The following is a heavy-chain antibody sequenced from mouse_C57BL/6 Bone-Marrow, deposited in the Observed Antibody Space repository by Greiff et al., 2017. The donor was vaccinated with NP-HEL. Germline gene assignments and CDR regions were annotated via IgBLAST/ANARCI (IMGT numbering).Heavy chain of an antibody. CDR1: GYAFSSYW. Sequence: QVHVKQSGAELVKPGASVKISCKASGYAFSSYWMNWVKQRPGKGLEWIGQIYPGDGDTNYNGKFKGKATLTADKSSSTAYMQLSSLTSEDSAVYFCARWLRQAYWGQGTLVTVSA. J-gene: IGHJ3*01. D-gene: IGHD2-2*01. CDR2: IYPGDGDT. V-gene: IGHV1-80*01. CDR3: ARWLRQAY.